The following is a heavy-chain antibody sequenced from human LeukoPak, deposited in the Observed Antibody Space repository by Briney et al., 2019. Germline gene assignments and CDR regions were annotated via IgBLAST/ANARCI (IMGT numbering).Heavy chain of an antibody. J-gene: IGHJ4*02. CDR2: IYHSGST. CDR3: ARVGELGIDY. CDR1: GGSISSGGYY. V-gene: IGHV4-30-2*01. Sequence: TSQTLSLTCTVSGGSISSGGYYWSWIRQPPGKGLEWIGYIYHSGSTYYNPSLKSRVTTSVDRSKNQFSLKLSSVTAADTAVYYCARVGELGIDYWGQGTLVTVSS. D-gene: IGHD7-27*01.